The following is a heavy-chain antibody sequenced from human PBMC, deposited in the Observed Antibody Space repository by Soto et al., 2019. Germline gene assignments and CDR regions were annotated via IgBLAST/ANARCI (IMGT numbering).Heavy chain of an antibody. V-gene: IGHV1-3*01. CDR3: ASPSPYYYGSGSYSSRGYYYYGMDV. CDR1: GYTFTSYA. CDR2: INAGNGNT. D-gene: IGHD3-10*01. Sequence: ASVKVSCKASGYTFTSYAMHWVRQAPGQRLEWMGWINAGNGNTKYSQKFQGRVTITRDTSASTAYMELSSLRSEDTAVYYCASPSPYYYGSGSYSSRGYYYYGMDVWGQGTTVTVS. J-gene: IGHJ6*02.